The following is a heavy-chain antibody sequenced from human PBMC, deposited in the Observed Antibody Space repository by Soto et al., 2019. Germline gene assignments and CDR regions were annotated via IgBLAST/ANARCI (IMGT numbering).Heavy chain of an antibody. V-gene: IGHV3-21*06. J-gene: IGHJ4*02. Sequence: EVQLVESGGGLVKPGGSLRLSCGASGFTFTRYSMNWVRQAPGTGLEWVSSISSTTNYISSGDSMKGRFTISRDNAKNSLYLEMNSLRAEDTAVYYCARESEDLTSNFDYWGQGTLVTVSS. CDR2: ISSTTNYI. CDR3: ARESEDLTSNFDY. CDR1: GFTFTRYS.